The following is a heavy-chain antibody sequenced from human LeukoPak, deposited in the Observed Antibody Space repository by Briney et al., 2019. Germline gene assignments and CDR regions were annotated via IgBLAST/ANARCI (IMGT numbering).Heavy chain of an antibody. CDR1: GYTLTGYY. D-gene: IGHD2-15*01. V-gene: IGHV1-2*02. CDR3: AREYCSGGSCYPSFGY. Sequence: GASVNVSRKASGYTLTGYYMHWVRQAPGQGLEWMGWINPNSGGTNYAQQFQGRVTITRDTSISTAYMELSRLRSNDTAVYYHAREYCSGGSCYPSFGYWGQGTLVTVSS. CDR2: INPNSGGT. J-gene: IGHJ4*02.